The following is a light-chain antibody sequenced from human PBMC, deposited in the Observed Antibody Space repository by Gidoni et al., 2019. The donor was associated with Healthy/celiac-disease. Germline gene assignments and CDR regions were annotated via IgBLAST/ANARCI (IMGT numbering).Light chain of an antibody. J-gene: IGKJ1*01. Sequence: EIVLPQSPRTLSLSPGESATLSSRASQSVSSSYVAWYQQKPGQALRLLIYGASSRATGIPDRFSGSGSGTDFTLTISRLEPEDFAVYYCQQYGSSPRTFGQXTKVEIK. CDR1: QSVSSSY. CDR2: GAS. CDR3: QQYGSSPRT. V-gene: IGKV3-20*01.